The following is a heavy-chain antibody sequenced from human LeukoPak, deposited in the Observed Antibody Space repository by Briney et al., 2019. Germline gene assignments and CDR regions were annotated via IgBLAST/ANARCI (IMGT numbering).Heavy chain of an antibody. V-gene: IGHV4-34*01. D-gene: IGHD6-13*01. CDR1: GGSFSGYY. J-gene: IGHJ4*02. Sequence: SETQSLTCAVYGGSFSGYYWSWIRQPPGKGLEWIGEINHSGSTNYNPSLKSRVTISVDTSKDQFSLKLSSVTAADTAVYYCAREGFAWYSSSWYYFDYWGQGTLVTVSS. CDR3: AREGFAWYSSSWYYFDY. CDR2: INHSGST.